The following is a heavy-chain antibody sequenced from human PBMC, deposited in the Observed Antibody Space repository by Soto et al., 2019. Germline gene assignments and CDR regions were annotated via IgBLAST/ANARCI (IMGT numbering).Heavy chain of an antibody. J-gene: IGHJ5*02. CDR1: SDSISSSNW. CDR3: ARDDEGGRFDP. Sequence: QVQLQESGPGLVKPSGTLSLTCAVSSDSISSSNWWSWVRQPPGKGLEWIGEIYHSGSTNYNPSLKSRVTLSVDKSTNQLSLKLSSVTAADTAVYYCARDDEGGRFDPWGQGTLVTVSS. CDR2: IYHSGST. V-gene: IGHV4-4*02.